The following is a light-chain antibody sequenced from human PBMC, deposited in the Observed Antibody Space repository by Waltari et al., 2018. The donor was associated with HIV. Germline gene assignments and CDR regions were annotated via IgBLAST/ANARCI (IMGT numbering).Light chain of an antibody. J-gene: IGLJ3*02. CDR3: SSFAGGDTWV. CDR2: EVD. V-gene: IGLV2-8*01. CDR1: TSDAGADKY. Sequence: QSALTQPPSASGSPGQSVTISCTGITSDAGADKYVSWYQQSPGKAPKLMIHEVDKRPSGVPDRFSGSKSGNTASLTVSGLQADDEADYYCSSFAGGDTWVFGGGTKLTVL.